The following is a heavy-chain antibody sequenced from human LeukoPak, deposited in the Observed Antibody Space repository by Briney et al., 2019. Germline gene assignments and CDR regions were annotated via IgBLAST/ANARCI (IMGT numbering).Heavy chain of an antibody. CDR1: GFTFSSYS. CDR2: ISSSSSTI. D-gene: IGHD5-12*01. CDR3: ARDGVRVATSLFDY. J-gene: IGHJ4*02. Sequence: GRSLRLSCAASGFTFSSYSMNWVRQAPGRGLEWVSYISSSSSTIYYADSVKGRFTISRDNAKNSLYLQMNSLRAEDTAVYYCARDGVRVATSLFDYWGQGTLVTVSS. V-gene: IGHV3-48*04.